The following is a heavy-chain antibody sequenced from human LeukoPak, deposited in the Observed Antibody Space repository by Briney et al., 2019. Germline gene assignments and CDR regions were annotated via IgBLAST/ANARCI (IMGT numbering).Heavy chain of an antibody. Sequence: PSETLSLTCTVSGYSISSGYYWGWIRQPPGKGLEWIGSIYHSGSTYYNPSLKSRVTISVDTSKNQFSLRLSSVTAADTAVYYCARLTYDILSGLDYWGQGTLVTVSA. CDR3: ARLTYDILSGLDY. CDR1: GYSISSGYY. CDR2: IYHSGST. D-gene: IGHD3-9*01. V-gene: IGHV4-38-2*02. J-gene: IGHJ4*02.